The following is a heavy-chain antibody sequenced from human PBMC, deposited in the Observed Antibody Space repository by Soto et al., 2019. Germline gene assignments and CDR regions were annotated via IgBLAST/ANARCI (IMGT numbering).Heavy chain of an antibody. CDR1: GGTFSSYA. Sequence: QVQLVQSGAEVKKPGSSVKVSSKASGGTFSSYAISWVRQAPGQGLVWMGGIIPIFGTADYAQKFQGRVMITADESTSTAYMELSSLRSEDTAVYYCASRIAAAGTNWFDPWGQGTLVTVSS. D-gene: IGHD6-13*01. V-gene: IGHV1-69*12. CDR2: IIPIFGTA. J-gene: IGHJ5*02. CDR3: ASRIAAAGTNWFDP.